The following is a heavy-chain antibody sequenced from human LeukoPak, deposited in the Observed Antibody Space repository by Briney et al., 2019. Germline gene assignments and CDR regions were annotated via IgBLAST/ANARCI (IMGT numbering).Heavy chain of an antibody. Sequence: PGGSLRLSCAASGFTFSSYWMNWVRQAPGKGLEWVSSISSSSSYIYYADSVKGRFTISRDNAKNSLYLQMNSLRAEDTAVYYCARGCEPEYYFDYWGQGTLVTVSS. D-gene: IGHD1-14*01. J-gene: IGHJ4*02. CDR3: ARGCEPEYYFDY. CDR2: ISSSSSYI. V-gene: IGHV3-21*01. CDR1: GFTFSSYW.